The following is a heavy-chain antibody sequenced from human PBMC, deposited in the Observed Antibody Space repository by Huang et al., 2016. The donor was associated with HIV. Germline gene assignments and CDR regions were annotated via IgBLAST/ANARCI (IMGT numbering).Heavy chain of an antibody. Sequence: QVQLVESGGGLVKPGGSLRLSCAASGFTFSDHYMSWIRQAPVMWLEWVSHISDSGSTSYYPDSVKGRFTISRDNAKKLVYLQMNSLRADDTAVYFCARDKAWFDPWGQGTLVTVSS. CDR2: ISDSGSTS. CDR3: ARDKAWFDP. CDR1: GFTFSDHY. J-gene: IGHJ5*02. V-gene: IGHV3-11*04.